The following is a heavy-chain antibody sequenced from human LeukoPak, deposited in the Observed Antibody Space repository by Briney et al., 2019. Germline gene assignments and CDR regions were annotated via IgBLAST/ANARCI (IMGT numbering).Heavy chain of an antibody. CDR1: GGTFSSYA. CDR2: IIPIFGTA. J-gene: IGHJ5*02. V-gene: IGHV1-69*05. D-gene: IGHD2-2*02. Sequence: ASAKVSCKASGGTFSSYAISWVRQAPGQGLEWMGGIIPIFGTANYAQKFQGRVTITTDESTSTAYMELSSLRSEDTAVYYCATGYCSSTSCYNGGDWFDPWGQGTLVTVSS. CDR3: ATGYCSSTSCYNGGDWFDP.